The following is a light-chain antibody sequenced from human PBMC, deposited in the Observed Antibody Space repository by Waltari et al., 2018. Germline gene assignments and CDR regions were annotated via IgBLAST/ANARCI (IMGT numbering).Light chain of an antibody. CDR3: LQHNSYPYS. Sequence: DLQMTQSPSSLSASVGDTVTITCRASQGISSYLNWFQQKPGNAPKLLIYAATTLQSGVPSRFSGSGSGTEFTLTISSLQPEDFAAYYCLQHNSYPYSFGQGTKVEIK. CDR1: QGISSY. V-gene: IGKV1-17*01. J-gene: IGKJ2*03. CDR2: AAT.